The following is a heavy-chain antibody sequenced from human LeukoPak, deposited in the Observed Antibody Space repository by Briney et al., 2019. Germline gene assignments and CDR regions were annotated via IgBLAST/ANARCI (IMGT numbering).Heavy chain of an antibody. J-gene: IGHJ4*02. V-gene: IGHV3-30*18. Sequence: QPGRSLRLSCAASGFTFSSYGMHWVRQAPGKGLEWVAVISYDGSNKYYADSVKGRFTISRDNSKNTLYLQMNSLRAEDTAVYYCAKPSVLPYSSGWYGGTGGYWGQGTLVTVSS. CDR1: GFTFSSYG. CDR2: ISYDGSNK. D-gene: IGHD6-19*01. CDR3: AKPSVLPYSSGWYGGTGGY.